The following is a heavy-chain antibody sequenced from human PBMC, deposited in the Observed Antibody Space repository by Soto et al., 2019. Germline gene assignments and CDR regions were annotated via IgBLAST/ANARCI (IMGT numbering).Heavy chain of an antibody. J-gene: IGHJ3*02. V-gene: IGHV4-31*03. CDR1: GGSINSCDYD. CDR2: IYYSGST. D-gene: IGHD2-15*01. CDR3: ARHAVVKAFDI. Sequence: SETLSLTCTVSGGSINSCDYDGSLIRQLPGKGLQWIGYIYYSGSTYYNPSLTSRVTISLDTSKNQFSLKLSSVTAADTAVYYCARHAVVKAFDIWGQGTMVTVSS.